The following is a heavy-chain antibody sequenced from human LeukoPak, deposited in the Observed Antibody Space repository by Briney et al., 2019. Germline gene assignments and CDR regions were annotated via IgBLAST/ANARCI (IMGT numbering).Heavy chain of an antibody. CDR1: GGSISDYY. Sequence: SETLSLTCTVSGGSISDYYWSWIRQPAGKGLEWIGRIYTSGSTNYNPSLKSRVTMSVDTSKNQCSLKLSSVTAADTAVYYCAREGAGARSLDYWGQGYLVTVSS. CDR2: IYTSGST. CDR3: AREGAGARSLDY. D-gene: IGHD1-26*01. J-gene: IGHJ4*02. V-gene: IGHV4-4*07.